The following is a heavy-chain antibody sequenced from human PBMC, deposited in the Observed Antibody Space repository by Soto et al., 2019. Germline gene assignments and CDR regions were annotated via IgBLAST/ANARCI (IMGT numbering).Heavy chain of an antibody. V-gene: IGHV4-39*01. CDR1: AGFISGSSNY. Sequence: PSETLSLTCSVSAGFISGSSNYWGWIRLTPGKGLEGLGSIHYSGKNWDNLYVKGRVNISVDTSKNQFSLNLKSLTAADTAVYYCERHYNVFLFFGESLSGMDVWGQGTTVTVSS. J-gene: IGHJ6*02. CDR3: ERHYNVFLFFGESLSGMDV. CDR2: IHYSGKN. D-gene: IGHD3-10*01.